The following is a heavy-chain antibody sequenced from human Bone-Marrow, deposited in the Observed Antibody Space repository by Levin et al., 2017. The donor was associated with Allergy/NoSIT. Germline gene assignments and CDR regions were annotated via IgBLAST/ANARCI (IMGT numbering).Heavy chain of an antibody. D-gene: IGHD3/OR15-3a*01. CDR3: TRYHDLLTGYYPT. Sequence: SVKVSCKVAGGTFSSYPIGWVRQAPGQGLQWMGGITPLFGKAIYAENFLDRVKITADELTKTAYVEVRSLRLEDTAIYYCTRYHDLLTGYYPTWGQGTMVTVSS. CDR1: GGTFSSYP. J-gene: IGHJ3*01. CDR2: ITPLFGKA. V-gene: IGHV1-69*13.